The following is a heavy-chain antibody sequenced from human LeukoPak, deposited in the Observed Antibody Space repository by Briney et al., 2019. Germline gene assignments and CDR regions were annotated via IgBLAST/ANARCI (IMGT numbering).Heavy chain of an antibody. D-gene: IGHD3-3*01. CDR1: GYTFTNYG. Sequence: ASVKVSCKASGYTFTNYGISWVRQAPGQGLEWMGWINTHNGNTNYAEKFQGRVSMTTDTSTSTAYMELRSLRSDDTAVYFCTRDNGWSYFVYWGQGTLVTVSS. CDR3: TRDNGWSYFVY. CDR2: INTHNGNT. V-gene: IGHV1-18*01. J-gene: IGHJ4*02.